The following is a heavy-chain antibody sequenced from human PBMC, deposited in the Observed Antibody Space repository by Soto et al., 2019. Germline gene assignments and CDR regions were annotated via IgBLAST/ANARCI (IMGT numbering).Heavy chain of an antibody. D-gene: IGHD3-10*01. CDR3: ARDRLLWFGESYYFDN. V-gene: IGHV3-7*05. CDR2: IKQDGSET. J-gene: IGHJ4*02. CDR1: GFTFRSYS. Sequence: GGSLRLSYAASGFTFRSYSMSWVLQAPGKGLEWVANIKQDGSETYYVDSVKGRFTISRDNAKNTLYLQMNSLRAEDTAVYYCARDRLLWFGESYYFDNWGQGTLVTVSS.